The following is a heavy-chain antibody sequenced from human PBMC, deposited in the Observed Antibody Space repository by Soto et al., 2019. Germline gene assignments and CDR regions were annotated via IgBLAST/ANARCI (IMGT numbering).Heavy chain of an antibody. Sequence: GSLRLSCAASGFTFNRYGMSWVRQAPGKGLEWVSAISASGDNTYYADSVKGRFTISRDSSNNTLYLQMNSLRADDTALYYCVKLRLELLYLDSWGLGALVIVSS. CDR3: VKLRLELLYLDS. CDR1: GFTFNRYG. CDR2: ISASGDNT. V-gene: IGHV3-23*01. J-gene: IGHJ4*02. D-gene: IGHD1-7*01.